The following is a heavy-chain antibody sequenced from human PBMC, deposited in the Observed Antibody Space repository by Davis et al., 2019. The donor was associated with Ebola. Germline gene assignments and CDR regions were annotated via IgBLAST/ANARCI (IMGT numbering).Heavy chain of an antibody. J-gene: IGHJ4*02. CDR3: FVFWSGNQA. Sequence: SQTLSLTCGVYGGSFSGYYYWNWYRQSPAKGLEWIGELSHSGDARYNPSLKSRITMSEDRSKNQLFLKLSSVTAADSAVYYCFVFWSGNQAWGQGTLVTVSS. D-gene: IGHD3-3*01. CDR1: GGSFSGYY. CDR2: LSHSGDA. V-gene: IGHV4-34*01.